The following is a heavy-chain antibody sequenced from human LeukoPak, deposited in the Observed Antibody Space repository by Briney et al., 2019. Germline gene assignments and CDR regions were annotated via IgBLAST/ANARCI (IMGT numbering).Heavy chain of an antibody. CDR1: GGSISSYY. D-gene: IGHD2-21*02. V-gene: IGHV4-59*08. Sequence: SETLSLTCTVSGGSISSYYWSWIRQPPGQGLEWIVYIYDSGDTNYNPSLKSRVTLSIDTSRNQFSLKLNSVSAADTAVYYCARIWDGLGVTPPHFDSWGQGTLVTVSS. CDR2: IYDSGDT. J-gene: IGHJ4*02. CDR3: ARIWDGLGVTPPHFDS.